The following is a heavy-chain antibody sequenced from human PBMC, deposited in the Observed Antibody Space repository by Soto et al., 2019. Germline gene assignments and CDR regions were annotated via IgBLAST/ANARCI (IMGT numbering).Heavy chain of an antibody. CDR2: IYYSGGA. D-gene: IGHD1-26*01. CDR3: ARRPGSYSWFYP. CDR1: GGSISSRGYY. J-gene: IGHJ5*02. V-gene: IGHV4-39*01. Sequence: PSETLSHTCNVSGGSISSRGYYWDWIRQPPGKGLEWIGTIYYSGGAYYNPSLKSRVTMSVDTANSQMSLRLSSVTAADTAVYYCARRPGSYSWFYPWGEGTLVTVSS.